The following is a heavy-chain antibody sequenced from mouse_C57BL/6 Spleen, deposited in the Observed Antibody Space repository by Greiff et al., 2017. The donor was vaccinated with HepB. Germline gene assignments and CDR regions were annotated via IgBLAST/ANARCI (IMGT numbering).Heavy chain of an antibody. V-gene: IGHV1-80*01. J-gene: IGHJ1*03. CDR3: AGGNYGYFDV. CDR1: GYAFSSYW. Sequence: QVQLVESGAELVKPGASVKISCKASGYAFSSYWMNWVKQRPGKGLEWIGQIYPGDGDTNYNGKFKGKATLTADKSSSTAYMQLSSLTSEDSAVYFCAGGNYGYFDVWGTGTTVTVSS. D-gene: IGHD2-1*01. CDR2: IYPGDGDT.